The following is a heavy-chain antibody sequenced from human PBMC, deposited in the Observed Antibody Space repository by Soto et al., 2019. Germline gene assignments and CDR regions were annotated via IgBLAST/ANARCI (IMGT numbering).Heavy chain of an antibody. D-gene: IGHD3-22*01. Sequence: QSGGSLRLSCTGSGFNFGDYGLSWVRQAPGKGLEWVTSIRSRLYGGAIEYAASVKGRFTFSRDDSESIAYLEMKRLKTEDTAVYYCTRDPYNSSPRSGSYYYALDVWGQGTTVTVSS. CDR2: IRSRLYGGAI. J-gene: IGHJ6*02. V-gene: IGHV3-49*04. CDR1: GFNFGDYG. CDR3: TRDPYNSSPRSGSYYYALDV.